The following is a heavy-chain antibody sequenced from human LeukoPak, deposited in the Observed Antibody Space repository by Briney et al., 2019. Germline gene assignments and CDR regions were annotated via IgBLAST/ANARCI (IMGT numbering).Heavy chain of an antibody. CDR1: GFTFDDYT. CDR3: VTAAATGGFDY. D-gene: IGHD6-13*01. CDR2: ISSSSSTI. J-gene: IGHJ4*02. Sequence: GGSLRLSCAASGFTFDDYTMHWVRQAPGKGLEWVSYISSSSSTIYYADSVKGRFTISRDNAKNSLYLQMNSLRAEDTAVYYCVTAAATGGFDYWGQGTLVTVSS. V-gene: IGHV3-48*01.